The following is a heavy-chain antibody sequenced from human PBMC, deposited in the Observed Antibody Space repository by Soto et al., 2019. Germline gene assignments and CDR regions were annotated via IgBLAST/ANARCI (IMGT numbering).Heavy chain of an antibody. J-gene: IGHJ4*02. CDR3: TKDET. D-gene: IGHD4-17*01. CDR1: GGTFNWFW. V-gene: IGHV3-7*05. CDR2: IKEDGSEM. Sequence: VQLVESGGGLVQPGGSLRLSCAASGGTFNWFWMGWVRQSPGKGLEWVANIKEDGSEMYYVDSVKGRFIISRDNAKNSLHLQMNSLRFEDTAVYYCTKDETRGQGTPVIVSS.